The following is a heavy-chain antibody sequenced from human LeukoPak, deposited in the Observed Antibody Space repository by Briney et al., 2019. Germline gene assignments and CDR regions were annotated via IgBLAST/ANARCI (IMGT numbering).Heavy chain of an antibody. J-gene: IGHJ4*02. Sequence: GGSLRLPCAASGFTFSSYEMNWVRQAPGKGLEWVSYISSSGNTIYYADSVKGRFTISRDNAKNSLYLQMNSLRAEDTAVYYCARDTYDSSGYQPLDNWGQGTLVTVSS. CDR3: ARDTYDSSGYQPLDN. D-gene: IGHD3-22*01. CDR1: GFTFSSYE. V-gene: IGHV3-48*03. CDR2: ISSSGNTI.